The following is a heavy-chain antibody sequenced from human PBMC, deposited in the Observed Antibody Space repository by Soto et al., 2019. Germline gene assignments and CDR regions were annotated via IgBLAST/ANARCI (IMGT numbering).Heavy chain of an antibody. Sequence: PSETLSLTCTVSGGSISSGGYYWSWIRQHPGKGLEWIGYIYYSGSTYYNPSLKSRVTISVDTSKNQFSLKLSSVTAADTAVYYCARFGEPADFDYWGKGTLVTVSS. CDR2: IYYSGST. CDR1: GGSISSGGYY. CDR3: ARFGEPADFDY. D-gene: IGHD2-2*01. J-gene: IGHJ4*02. V-gene: IGHV4-31*03.